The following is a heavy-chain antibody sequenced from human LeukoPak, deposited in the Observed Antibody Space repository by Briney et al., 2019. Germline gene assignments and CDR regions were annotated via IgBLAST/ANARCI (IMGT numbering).Heavy chain of an antibody. V-gene: IGHV4-59*08. CDR3: ARLGRDYDILTGYYHPPL. J-gene: IGHJ4*02. D-gene: IGHD3-9*01. CDR1: GGSISSYY. CDR2: IYYSGST. Sequence: SETLSLTCTVSGGSISSYYWSWIRQPPGKGLEWIGYIYYSGSTNYNPSLKSRVTISVDTSKNQFSLKLSSVTAADTAVYYCARLGRDYDILTGYYHPPLWGQGTLVTVSS.